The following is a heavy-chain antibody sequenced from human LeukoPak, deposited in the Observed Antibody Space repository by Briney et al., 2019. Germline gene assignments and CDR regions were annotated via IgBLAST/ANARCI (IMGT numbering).Heavy chain of an antibody. Sequence: PGGSLRLSCAASGFTFSSYSMNWVRQAPGKGLEWVSSISSSSSYIYYADSVKGRFTISRDNAKNSLYLQMNSLRAEDKAVYYCARMWGSSWSYFDFWGQGTLVTVSS. V-gene: IGHV3-21*01. CDR1: GFTFSSYS. CDR3: ARMWGSSWSYFDF. CDR2: ISSSSSYI. D-gene: IGHD6-13*01. J-gene: IGHJ4*02.